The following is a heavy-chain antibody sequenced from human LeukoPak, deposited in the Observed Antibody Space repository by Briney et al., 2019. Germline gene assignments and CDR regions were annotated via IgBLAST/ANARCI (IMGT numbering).Heavy chain of an antibody. CDR1: GGSISSGDYY. Sequence: SETLSLTCTVSGGSISSGDYYWSWIRQPPGKGLEWIGYIYYSGSTYYNPSLKSRVTISVDTSKNQFSLKLSPVTAADTAVYYCARESTNEGFDYWGQGTLVTVSS. J-gene: IGHJ4*02. CDR3: ARESTNEGFDY. CDR2: IYYSGST. V-gene: IGHV4-30-4*01. D-gene: IGHD2-8*01.